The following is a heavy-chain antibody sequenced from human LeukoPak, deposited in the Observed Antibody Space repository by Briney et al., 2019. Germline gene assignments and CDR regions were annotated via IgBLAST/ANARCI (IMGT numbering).Heavy chain of an antibody. CDR3: ARGWRSSGSYSRYYYYYMDV. CDR1: GGSISSYY. J-gene: IGHJ6*03. Sequence: SETLSLTCTVSGGSISSYYWSWIRQPAGKGLEWIGRIYTSGSTNYNPSLKSRVTMSVDTSKNQFSLKLSSVTAADTAVYYCARGWRSSGSYSRYYYYYMDVWGKGTTVTVSS. V-gene: IGHV4-4*07. CDR2: IYTSGST. D-gene: IGHD1-26*01.